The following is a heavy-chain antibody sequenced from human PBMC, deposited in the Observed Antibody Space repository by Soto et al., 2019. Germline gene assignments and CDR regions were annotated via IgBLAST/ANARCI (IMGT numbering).Heavy chain of an antibody. J-gene: IGHJ5*02. D-gene: IGHD3-3*01. CDR2: INSDGSST. V-gene: IGHV3-74*01. Sequence: GGSLRLSCAVSGFTFRNYWMHWVRQGPGKGLVWVSRINSDGSSTSYADSVKGRFTISRDNAKNTLYLQMNSLRAEDTAVYFSQSGEDFGVAHDLWGQGTLVTVSS. CDR3: QSGEDFGVAHDL. CDR1: GFTFRNYW.